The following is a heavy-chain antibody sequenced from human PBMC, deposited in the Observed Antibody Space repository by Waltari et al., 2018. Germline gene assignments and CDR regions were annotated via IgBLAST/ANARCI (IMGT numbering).Heavy chain of an antibody. CDR3: ARVATKTYSSPVPGRPYYYGMDV. V-gene: IGHV3-74*01. D-gene: IGHD3-22*01. Sequence: EEQLVESGGGLAHPGESLRLSCAASGFPFRSSWMDWVRQAPGKGLVCVSRISSDGSSVTYADSVKGRFTISRDNAKNTLYVQMNRLRAEDTAVYYCARVATKTYSSPVPGRPYYYGMDVWGQGTTVTVSS. CDR2: ISSDGSSV. CDR1: GFPFRSSW. J-gene: IGHJ6*02.